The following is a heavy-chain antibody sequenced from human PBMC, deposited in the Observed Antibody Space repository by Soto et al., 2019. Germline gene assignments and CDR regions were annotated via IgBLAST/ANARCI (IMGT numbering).Heavy chain of an antibody. V-gene: IGHV3-33*01. Sequence: QVQLVESGGGVVQPGRSLRLSCAASGFTFSSYGMHWVRQAPGKGLEWVAVIWYDGSNKYYADSVKGRFTISRDNSKNTLYLQMNSLRAEDTAVYYCARSMSMWYSSGWYFDYWGQGTLVTVSS. D-gene: IGHD6-19*01. J-gene: IGHJ4*02. CDR1: GFTFSSYG. CDR3: ARSMSMWYSSGWYFDY. CDR2: IWYDGSNK.